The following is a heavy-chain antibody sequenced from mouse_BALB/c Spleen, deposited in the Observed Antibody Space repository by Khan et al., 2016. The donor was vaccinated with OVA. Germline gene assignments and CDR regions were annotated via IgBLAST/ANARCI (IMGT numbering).Heavy chain of an antibody. CDR2: TNPTNGRT. Sequence: QVQLQQSGAELVKAGASVKMSCKASGYTFTSYWMHWVKQRLGQGLEWFAETNPTNGRTYYNEKFKSKATLTVDKSSSTAYMLLIGPTFEYSAVDYCARIKKIVATYFDYWGQGTTLTVSS. CDR3: ARIKKIVATYFDY. D-gene: IGHD1-1*01. J-gene: IGHJ2*01. CDR1: GYTFTSYW. V-gene: IGHV1S81*02.